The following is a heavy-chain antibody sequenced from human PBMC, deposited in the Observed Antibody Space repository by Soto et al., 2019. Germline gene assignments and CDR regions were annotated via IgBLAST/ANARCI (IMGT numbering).Heavy chain of an antibody. CDR3: AKHKDGALDH. V-gene: IGHV3-43D*04. CDR2: ITWDGATS. D-gene: IGHD3-10*01. CDR1: GFTFDDYA. Sequence: EVQLVESGGVVIQPGGSLRLSCAASGFTFDDYAMEWVRQAPGKGLEWVSLITWDGATSYYADSVKGRFTISRDNSRNSLYLQMNSLSTEDTAFYYCAKHKDGALDHWGQGTLVTVSS. J-gene: IGHJ4*02.